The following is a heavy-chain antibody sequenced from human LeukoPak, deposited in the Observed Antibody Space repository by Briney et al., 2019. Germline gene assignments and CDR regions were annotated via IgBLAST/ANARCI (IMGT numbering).Heavy chain of an antibody. CDR3: AKAPYDYVWGSYPLY. V-gene: IGHV3-21*04. D-gene: IGHD3-16*02. J-gene: IGHJ4*02. CDR1: GFTFSSYS. CDR2: ISSSSSYI. Sequence: GGSLRLSCAASGFTFSSYSMNWVRQAPGKGLEWVSSISSSSSYIYYADSVKGRFTISRDNSKNTLYLQMNSLRAEDTAVYYCAKAPYDYVWGSYPLYWGQGTLVTVSS.